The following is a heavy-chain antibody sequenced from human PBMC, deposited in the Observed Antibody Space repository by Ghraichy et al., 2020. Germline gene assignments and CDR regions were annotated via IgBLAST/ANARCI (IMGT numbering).Heavy chain of an antibody. Sequence: ASVKVSCKASGYTFISYGITWVRQAPGQGLEWMGWITTKSGNTQYARKFKGRVTMTTDTSTSTAYMELRSLRSDDTALYYCARGINWFDPWGQGTLVTVSS. J-gene: IGHJ5*02. V-gene: IGHV1-18*01. CDR3: ARGINWFDP. CDR1: GYTFISYG. CDR2: ITTKSGNT.